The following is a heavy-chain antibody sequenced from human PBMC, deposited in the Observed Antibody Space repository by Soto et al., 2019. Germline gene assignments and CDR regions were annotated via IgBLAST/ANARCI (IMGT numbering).Heavy chain of an antibody. Sequence: GASVKVSCKASGYTFTSYGISWVRQAPGQGLEWMGWISAYNGNTNYAQKLQGRVTMTTDTSTSTAYMELRSLRSEDTAVYYCARYHRRVDTDNWFDPWGQGTLVTVSS. J-gene: IGHJ5*02. CDR1: GYTFTSYG. V-gene: IGHV1-18*04. CDR3: ARYHRRVDTDNWFDP. CDR2: ISAYNGNT. D-gene: IGHD5-18*01.